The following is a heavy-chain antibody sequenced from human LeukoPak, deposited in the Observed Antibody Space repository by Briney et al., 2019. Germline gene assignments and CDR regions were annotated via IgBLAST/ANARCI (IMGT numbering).Heavy chain of an antibody. CDR1: GFTFSSYT. CDR3: ARGYYDNSGYLYY. J-gene: IGHJ4*02. Sequence: IPGGSLRLSCAASGFTFSSYTMNWVRQAPGKGLEWVAAISSSSRDIFYADSVKGRFSISRDNTQNSLSLQMSSLKAEDTAVYYCARGYYDNSGYLYYWGQGTLVTVSS. CDR2: ISSSSRDI. D-gene: IGHD3-22*01. V-gene: IGHV3-21*01.